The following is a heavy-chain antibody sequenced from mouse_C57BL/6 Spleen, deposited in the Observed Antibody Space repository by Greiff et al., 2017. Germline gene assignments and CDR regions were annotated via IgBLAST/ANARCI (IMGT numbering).Heavy chain of an antibody. Sequence: QVQLQQPGAELVKPGASVKLSCKASGYTFTSYWMHWVKQRPGQGLEWIGMIHPNSGSTNYNEKFKSKATLTVDNSSSTAYMQLSSLTSEDSAVYYGARRGGNYEDYWGQGTTLTVSS. J-gene: IGHJ2*01. CDR2: IHPNSGST. CDR3: ARRGGNYEDY. CDR1: GYTFTSYW. D-gene: IGHD2-1*01. V-gene: IGHV1-64*01.